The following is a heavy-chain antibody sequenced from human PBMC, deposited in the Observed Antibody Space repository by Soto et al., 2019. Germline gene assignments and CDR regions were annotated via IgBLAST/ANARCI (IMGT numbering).Heavy chain of an antibody. Sequence: PSETLSLTSTVSGGTIISSSYYWGWIRQPPGKGLEWIGSIYYSGSTYYNPSLKSRVTISVDTSKNQFSLKLSSVTAADTAVYYCARLEGGDSSGYYCTYGMDVWGQGTTVTVSS. D-gene: IGHD3-22*01. V-gene: IGHV4-39*01. CDR1: GGTIISSSYY. CDR2: IYYSGST. CDR3: ARLEGGDSSGYYCTYGMDV. J-gene: IGHJ6*02.